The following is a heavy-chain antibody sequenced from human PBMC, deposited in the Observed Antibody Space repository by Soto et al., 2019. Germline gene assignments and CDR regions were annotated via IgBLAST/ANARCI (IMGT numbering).Heavy chain of an antibody. D-gene: IGHD3-3*01. J-gene: IGHJ4*02. CDR3: ARVFIFWSGYVPQYYFDY. CDR2: IYYSGST. Sequence: TLSLTCTVSGGSISSGGYYWSWIRQHPGKGLEWIGYIYYSGSTYYNPSLKSRVTISVDTSKNQFSLKLSSVTAADTAVYYWARVFIFWSGYVPQYYFDYWGQGTLVTVSS. V-gene: IGHV4-31*03. CDR1: GGSISSGGYY.